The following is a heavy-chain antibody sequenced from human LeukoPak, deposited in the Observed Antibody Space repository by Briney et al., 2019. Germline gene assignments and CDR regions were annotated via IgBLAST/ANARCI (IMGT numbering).Heavy chain of an antibody. J-gene: IGHJ6*02. Sequence: PGGSLRLSCAASGVTFSSYAMSWVRQAPGKGLEWVSAIGGSDGSTYYADSVKGRFTISRDNSKNTLYLQMNSLRAEDTAVYYCASDYGSGSPSYYGMDVWGQGTTVTVSS. CDR2: IGGSDGST. CDR1: GVTFSSYA. V-gene: IGHV3-23*01. D-gene: IGHD3-10*01. CDR3: ASDYGSGSPSYYGMDV.